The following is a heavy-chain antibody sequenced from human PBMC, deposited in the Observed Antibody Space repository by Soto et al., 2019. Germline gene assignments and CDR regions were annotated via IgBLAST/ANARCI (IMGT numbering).Heavy chain of an antibody. CDR1: GGSISNYY. Sequence: SETLSLTCTVSGGSISNYYCNWTRQPAGKGLEWIGRIDTSGSTNYNPSLKSRVTMSVDTSKQEFSLKLSSVTAADTALYYCARGGQDFWSGPFDYWGRGALVTVSS. V-gene: IGHV4-4*07. J-gene: IGHJ4*02. CDR2: IDTSGST. D-gene: IGHD3-3*01. CDR3: ARGGQDFWSGPFDY.